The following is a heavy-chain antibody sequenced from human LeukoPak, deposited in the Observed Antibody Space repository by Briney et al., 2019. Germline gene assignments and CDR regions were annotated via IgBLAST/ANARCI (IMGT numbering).Heavy chain of an antibody. CDR2: MNPNSGNT. J-gene: IGHJ5*02. CDR3: AGGGSSWFTRGWFDP. Sequence: GASVKVSCKASGYTFTSYDINWVRQATGQGLEWVGWMNPNSGNTGYAQKFQGRVTITRNTSISTAYMELSSLRSEDTAVYYCAGGGSSWFTRGWFDPWGQGTLVTVSS. D-gene: IGHD6-13*01. V-gene: IGHV1-8*03. CDR1: GYTFTSYD.